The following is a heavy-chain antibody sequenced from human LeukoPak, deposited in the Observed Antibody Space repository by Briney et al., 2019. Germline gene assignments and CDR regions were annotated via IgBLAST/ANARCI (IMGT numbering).Heavy chain of an antibody. V-gene: IGHV4-34*01. J-gene: IGHJ6*02. CDR2: INHSGST. CDR3: ARWMVRGRPQYYYYYYGMDV. CDR1: GASISSSY. Sequence: PSETLSLTCPVSGASISSSYWSWIRQPPGKGLEWIGEINHSGSTNYNPSLKSRVTISVDTSKNQFSLKLSSVTAADTAVYYCARWMVRGRPQYYYYYYGMDVWGQGTTVTVSS. D-gene: IGHD3-10*01.